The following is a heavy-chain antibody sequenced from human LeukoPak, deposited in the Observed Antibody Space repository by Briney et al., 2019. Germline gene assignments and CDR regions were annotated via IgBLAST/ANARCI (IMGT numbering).Heavy chain of an antibody. D-gene: IGHD1-26*01. CDR1: GGSISSYY. Sequence: SETLSLTCTVSGGSISSYYWSWIRQPPGKGLEWIGYIYYSGSTNYNPSLKSRVTISVDTSKNQFSLKLSSVTAADTAVYYCASGQVSFSAVSPFDYWGQGTRVTVSS. CDR2: IYYSGST. V-gene: IGHV4-59*01. J-gene: IGHJ4*02. CDR3: ASGQVSFSAVSPFDY.